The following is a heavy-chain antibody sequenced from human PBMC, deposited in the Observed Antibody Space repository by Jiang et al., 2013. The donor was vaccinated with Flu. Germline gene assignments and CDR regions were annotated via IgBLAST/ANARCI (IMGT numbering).Heavy chain of an antibody. V-gene: IGHV3-73*01. CDR3: TTWPQELEY. CDR2: IRNKANNYAT. CDR1: GLTFSAST. D-gene: IGHD5-24*01. Sequence: KVSCAVSGLTFSASTIYWVRQASGKGLEWVGHIRNKANNYATTYGESVKGRFTISRDDSKNTAYLQMNSLKTEDTAVYYCTTWPQELEYWGQGTLVTVSP. J-gene: IGHJ4*02.